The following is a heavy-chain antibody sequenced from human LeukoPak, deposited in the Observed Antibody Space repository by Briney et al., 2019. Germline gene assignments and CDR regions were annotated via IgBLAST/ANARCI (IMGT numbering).Heavy chain of an antibody. Sequence: GGSLRLSCAASGFTFSSYAMSWVRQAPGKGLEWVSAISGSGGSTYYADSVRGRFTISRDNSQNTLYQQMNSLRAEDTAVYYCAKRTGVTELHFDHWGQGTLVTVSS. D-gene: IGHD1-7*01. CDR2: ISGSGGST. V-gene: IGHV3-23*01. CDR3: AKRTGVTELHFDH. J-gene: IGHJ4*02. CDR1: GFTFSSYA.